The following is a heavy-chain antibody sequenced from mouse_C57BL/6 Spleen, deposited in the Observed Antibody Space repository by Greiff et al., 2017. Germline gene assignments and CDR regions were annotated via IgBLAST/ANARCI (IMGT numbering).Heavy chain of an antibody. CDR3: ARDDYGSSYEWFAY. Sequence: LVESGAELVRPGTSVKVSCKASGYAFTNYLIEWVKPRPGQGLAWIGVIHPGSGGTNYNEKVKGKATLTADKSSSTAYMQLSSLTSEDSAVYFCARDDYGSSYEWFAYWGQGTRVTVSA. V-gene: IGHV1-54*01. J-gene: IGHJ3*01. D-gene: IGHD1-1*01. CDR1: GYAFTNYL. CDR2: IHPGSGGT.